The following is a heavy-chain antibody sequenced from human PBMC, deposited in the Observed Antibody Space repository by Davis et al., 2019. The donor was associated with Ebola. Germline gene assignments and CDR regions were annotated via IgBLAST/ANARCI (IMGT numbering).Heavy chain of an antibody. Sequence: MPSETLSLTCTVSGGSISSGGYYWSWIRQHPGKGLEWIGYIYYSGSTYYNPSLKSRVTISVDTSKNQFSLKLSSVTAADTAVYYCARSVARSSSWYPNDYWGQGTLVTVSS. V-gene: IGHV4-31*03. D-gene: IGHD6-13*01. CDR1: GGSISSGGYY. J-gene: IGHJ4*02. CDR2: IYYSGST. CDR3: ARSVARSSSWYPNDY.